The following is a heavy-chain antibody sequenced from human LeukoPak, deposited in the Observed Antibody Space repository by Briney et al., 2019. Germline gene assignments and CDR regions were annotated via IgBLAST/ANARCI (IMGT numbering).Heavy chain of an antibody. CDR1: GYSFTSYW. D-gene: IGHD3-10*01. CDR2: IYPGDSDT. J-gene: IGHJ4*02. CDR3: ARHRSYYGSGSYSYFDY. V-gene: IGHV5-51*01. Sequence: GESLKISCKGSGYSFTSYWIGWVRQMPGRGLEWMGIIYPGDSDTRYSPSFQGQVTISADKSISTAYLQWSSLKASDTAMYYCARHRSYYGSGSYSYFDYWGQGTLVTVSS.